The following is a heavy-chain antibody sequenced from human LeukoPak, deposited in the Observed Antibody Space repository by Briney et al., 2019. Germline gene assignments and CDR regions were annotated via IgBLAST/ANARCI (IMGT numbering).Heavy chain of an antibody. CDR3: ARDEAGARFGAYYMDV. D-gene: IGHD3-10*01. CDR1: GGAISGGAYC. J-gene: IGHJ6*03. Sequence: SQTLSLTCTGSGGAISGGAYCWSWIRQRPGKGLEWIGFICNSGSTDYNPSLKTRATISVDMSNSQFSLKLRSVTAADTAVYYCARDEAGARFGAYYMDVWGKGTTVTVSS. V-gene: IGHV4-31*03. CDR2: ICNSGST.